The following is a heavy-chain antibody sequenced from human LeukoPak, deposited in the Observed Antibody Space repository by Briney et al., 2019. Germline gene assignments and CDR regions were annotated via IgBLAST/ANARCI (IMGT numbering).Heavy chain of an antibody. CDR1: GYTFTSYD. CDR2: MNPNSGNT. CDR3: ATARVPAAMDAFDI. V-gene: IGHV1-8*01. D-gene: IGHD2-2*01. J-gene: IGHJ3*02. Sequence: ASVKVSCKASGYTFTSYDINWVRQAPGQGLEWMGWMNPNSGNTGSAQKFQGRLSMTRNTPISTAYMELSSLRSEDTAVYYCATARVPAAMDAFDIWGQGTMVTVSS.